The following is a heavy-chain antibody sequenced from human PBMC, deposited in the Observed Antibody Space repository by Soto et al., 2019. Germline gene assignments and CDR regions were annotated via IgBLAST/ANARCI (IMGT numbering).Heavy chain of an antibody. Sequence: SETLSLTCTVSGGSISSYYWSLIRQPPGKGLEWIGYIYYSGSTNYNPSLKSRVTISVDTSKNQFSLKLSSVTAADTAVYYCARDKAYYDSSGYTDRWFDPWGQGTLVTVSS. D-gene: IGHD3-22*01. CDR1: GGSISSYY. V-gene: IGHV4-59*01. CDR3: ARDKAYYDSSGYTDRWFDP. CDR2: IYYSGST. J-gene: IGHJ5*02.